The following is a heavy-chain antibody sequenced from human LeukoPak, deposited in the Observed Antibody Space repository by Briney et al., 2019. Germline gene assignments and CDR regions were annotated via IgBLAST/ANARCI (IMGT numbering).Heavy chain of an antibody. CDR3: ARERDPASITHDAFDI. CDR1: GGSISNYY. Sequence: TSETLSLTCTVSGGSISNYYWSWIRQPPGKGLEWIGYIHYTGTTDYNPSLRSRLTMSVDTPKNHLSLKLSSVTAADTAVYYCARERDPASITHDAFDIWGQGTMVTVSS. V-gene: IGHV4-59*12. D-gene: IGHD5-24*01. CDR2: IHYTGTT. J-gene: IGHJ3*02.